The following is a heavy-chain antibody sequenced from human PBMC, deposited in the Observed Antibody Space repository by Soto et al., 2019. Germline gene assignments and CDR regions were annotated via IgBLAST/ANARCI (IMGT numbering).Heavy chain of an antibody. V-gene: IGHV1-8*01. Sequence: QVQLVQSGAEVKKPGASVKVSCKASGYTFTSYDINWVRQATGQGLEWMGWMNPNSGNTGYAQKFQGRVTMTTNTSISTAYMELSSLRSEDTAVYYCAIARMGGVLWFGELLSEPDYWVKGSLVTVSS. CDR3: AIARMGGVLWFGELLSEPDY. J-gene: IGHJ4*02. D-gene: IGHD3-10*01. CDR2: MNPNSGNT. CDR1: GYTFTSYD.